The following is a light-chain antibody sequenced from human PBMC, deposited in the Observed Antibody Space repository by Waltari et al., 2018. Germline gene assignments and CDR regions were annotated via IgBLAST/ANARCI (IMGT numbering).Light chain of an antibody. CDR3: CSYAGSYTQVV. V-gene: IGLV2-11*01. Sequence: QSALTQPRSVSGSPGQSVTIPCTGTSSDVGGYNHVSWYQQHPGKAPKLMIYDVSKRPSGVPDRFSGSKSGNTASLTISGLQAEDEADYYCCSYAGSYTQVVFGGGTKLTVL. CDR1: SSDVGGYNH. J-gene: IGLJ2*01. CDR2: DVS.